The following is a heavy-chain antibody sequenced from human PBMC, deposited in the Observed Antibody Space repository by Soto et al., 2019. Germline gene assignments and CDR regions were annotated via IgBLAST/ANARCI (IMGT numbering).Heavy chain of an antibody. Sequence: QVQLVESGGGVVQPGRSLRLSCAASGFTFSSHGMHWVRQAPGKGLEWVAVISYDGSNKYYADSVKGRFTTSRDNSKSTLYLQMNPLRSEDPGVYYCAVATGSGGFDLWGQGTLVTVSS. CDR2: ISYDGSNK. CDR1: GFTFSSHG. J-gene: IGHJ5*02. D-gene: IGHD3-10*01. CDR3: AVATGSGGFDL. V-gene: IGHV3-30*03.